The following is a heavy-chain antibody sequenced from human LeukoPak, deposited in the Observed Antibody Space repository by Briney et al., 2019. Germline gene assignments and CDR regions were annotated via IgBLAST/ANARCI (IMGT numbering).Heavy chain of an antibody. D-gene: IGHD2-2*02. CDR3: AKDIIPYCSSTSCYTGFDY. J-gene: IGHJ4*02. V-gene: IGHV3-9*01. CDR1: GFTFDDYA. Sequence: GRSLRLSCAASGFTFDDYAMHWVRQAPGKGLKWVSGISWNSGSIGYADSVKGRFTISRDNAKNSLYLQMNSLRAEDTALYYCAKDIIPYCSSTSCYTGFDYWGQGTLVTVSS. CDR2: ISWNSGSI.